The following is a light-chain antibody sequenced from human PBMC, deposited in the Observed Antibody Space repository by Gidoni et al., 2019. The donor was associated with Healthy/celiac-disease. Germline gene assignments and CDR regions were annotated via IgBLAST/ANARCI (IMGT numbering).Light chain of an antibody. CDR1: SSNIGAGYD. CDR2: GNS. CDR3: QSYDSSLSGSWV. J-gene: IGLJ3*02. V-gene: IGLV1-40*01. Sequence: QSVLTQPPSVSGAPGQRLTISCTGSSSNIGAGYDVHWYQQLPGTAPNLLIYGNSNRPSGVPDRFSGSKSGTSASLAITGLQAEDEADYYCQSYDSSLSGSWVFGGGTKLTVL.